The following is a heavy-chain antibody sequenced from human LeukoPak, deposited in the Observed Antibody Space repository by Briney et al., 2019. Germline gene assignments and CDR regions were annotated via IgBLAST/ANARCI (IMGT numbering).Heavy chain of an antibody. V-gene: IGHV3-9*01. CDR2: ISWNSGSI. CDR1: GFTFDDYA. D-gene: IGHD3-3*01. J-gene: IGHJ4*02. Sequence: GGSLRLSCAASGFTFDDYAMHWVRQAPGKGLEWVSGISWNSGSIGHADSVKGRFTISRDNAKNSLYLQMNSLRAEDTALYYCAKDHGFLEWLCCFDYWGQGTLVTVSS. CDR3: AKDHGFLEWLCCFDY.